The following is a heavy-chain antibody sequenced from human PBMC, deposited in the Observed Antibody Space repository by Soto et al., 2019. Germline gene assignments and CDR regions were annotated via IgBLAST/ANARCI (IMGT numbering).Heavy chain of an antibody. J-gene: IGHJ6*02. CDR2: IYPGDSDT. CDR1: GYSFTSYW. D-gene: IGHD1-26*01. CDR3: ASSGGSGSYLVYGMDV. Sequence: GESLKISGKGSGYSFTSYWIGWVRQMPGKGLEWMGIIYPGDSDTRYSPSFQGQVTISADKSISTAYLQWSSLKASDTAMYYCASSGGSGSYLVYGMDVWGQGTTVTVSS. V-gene: IGHV5-51*01.